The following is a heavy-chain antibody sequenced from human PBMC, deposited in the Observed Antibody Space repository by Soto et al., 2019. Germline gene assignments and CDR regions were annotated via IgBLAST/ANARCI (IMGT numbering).Heavy chain of an antibody. J-gene: IGHJ6*02. CDR3: AKDLVYGINFYYYGMDV. CDR2: ISYDGSNK. Sequence: QVQLVESGGGVVQPGRSLGLSCAVSGCPFSGYGMHWARQAPCQGLEWVAVISYDGSNKYYADSVKGRFTISRDNSKNTLYLQMNSLRPDDTAVYYCAKDLVYGINFYYYGMDVWGQGTTVTVSS. D-gene: IGHD1-20*01. CDR1: GCPFSGYG. V-gene: IGHV3-30*18.